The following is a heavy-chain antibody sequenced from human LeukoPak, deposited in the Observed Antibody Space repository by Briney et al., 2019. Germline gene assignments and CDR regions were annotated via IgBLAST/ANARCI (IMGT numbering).Heavy chain of an antibody. J-gene: IGHJ4*02. D-gene: IGHD3-22*01. CDR3: ARGPQYYYDSSGLTTPLAY. Sequence: GGSLRLSCAASGFTFDDYTMHWVRQAPGKGLEWVSGINWNGGSTGYADSVKGRFTISRDNAKNSLYLQMNSLRAEDTALYYCARGPQYYYDSSGLTTPLAYWGQGTLVTVSS. V-gene: IGHV3-20*04. CDR2: INWNGGST. CDR1: GFTFDDYT.